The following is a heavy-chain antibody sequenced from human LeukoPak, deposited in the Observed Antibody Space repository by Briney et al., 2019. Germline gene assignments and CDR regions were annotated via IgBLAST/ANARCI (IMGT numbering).Heavy chain of an antibody. CDR2: ISGSGGST. V-gene: IGHV3-23*01. CDR3: AKGPYDYVWGSYLDY. D-gene: IGHD3-16*01. CDR1: GFTFSSYA. Sequence: QPGGSLRLSCAASGFTFSSYAMSWVRQAPGEGLEWVSAISGSGGSTYYADSVKGRFTISRDNSKNTLYLQMNSLRAEDTAVYYCAKGPYDYVWGSYLDYWGQGTLVTVSS. J-gene: IGHJ4*02.